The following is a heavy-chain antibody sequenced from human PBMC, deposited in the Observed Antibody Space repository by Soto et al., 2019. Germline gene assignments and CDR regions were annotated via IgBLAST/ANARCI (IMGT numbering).Heavy chain of an antibody. CDR3: ARDLCYDFWSGCSLDY. Sequence: QVQLVESGGGVVQPGRSLRLSCAASGFTFSSYAMHWVRQAPGKGLEWVAVISYDGSNKYYADSVKGRFTISRDNSKNTLYLQMNSLRDEDTAVYYCARDLCYDFWSGCSLDYWGQGTLVTVSS. J-gene: IGHJ4*02. CDR1: GFTFSSYA. D-gene: IGHD3-3*01. V-gene: IGHV3-30-3*01. CDR2: ISYDGSNK.